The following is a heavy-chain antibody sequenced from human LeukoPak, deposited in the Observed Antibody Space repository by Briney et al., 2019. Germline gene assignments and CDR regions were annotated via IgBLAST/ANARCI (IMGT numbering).Heavy chain of an antibody. CDR3: AKATGTLSN. Sequence: GGSPRLSCAASGFTFSSYAMSWVRQAPGKGLEWVSTISNSDDNTYYADSVKGRFTISRDSSKNTLYLQMNSLTAEDTAIYYCAKATGTLSNWGQGTLVTVSS. D-gene: IGHD1-1*01. V-gene: IGHV3-23*01. CDR1: GFTFSSYA. J-gene: IGHJ4*02. CDR2: ISNSDDNT.